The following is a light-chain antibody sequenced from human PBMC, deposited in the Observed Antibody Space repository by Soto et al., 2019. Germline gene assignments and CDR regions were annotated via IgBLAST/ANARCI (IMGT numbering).Light chain of an antibody. CDR2: DAS. Sequence: DIQMTQSPSTLSASVGDRVTITCRASQSVSIWLAWYQHKPGKAPKLLIYDASSLESGVPSRFSGSGSGTEFTLTISSLRPDDFATYYCQQYNTYSTFGQGTKVDIK. CDR1: QSVSIW. J-gene: IGKJ1*01. V-gene: IGKV1-5*01. CDR3: QQYNTYST.